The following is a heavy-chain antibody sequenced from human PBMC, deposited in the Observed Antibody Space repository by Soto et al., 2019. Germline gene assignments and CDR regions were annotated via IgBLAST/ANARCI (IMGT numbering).Heavy chain of an antibody. CDR1: GGSISSYY. CDR3: ARVGIAAPGAYYFDY. D-gene: IGHD6-13*01. V-gene: IGHV4-59*01. Sequence: PSETLSLTCTVSGGSISSYYWSWIRQPPGKGLEWIGYIYYSGSTNYNPSLKSRVTISVDTSKNQFSLKLSSVTAADTAVYYCARVGIAAPGAYYFDYWGQGTLVTVSS. CDR2: IYYSGST. J-gene: IGHJ4*02.